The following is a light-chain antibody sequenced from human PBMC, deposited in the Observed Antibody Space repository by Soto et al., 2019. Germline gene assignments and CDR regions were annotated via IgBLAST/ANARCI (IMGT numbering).Light chain of an antibody. CDR1: RSNIGRNT. CDR3: AAWDDSLNGSLV. J-gene: IGLJ2*01. CDR2: NIS. Sequence: QSVLTQAPSVSGTPGQRVTISCSGSRSNIGRNTVNWYQQLPGTAPKLLIFNISQRPSGVPDRFSGSKSGTSASLAISGLQSEDEADYYCAAWDDSLNGSLVFGGGTKLTVL. V-gene: IGLV1-44*01.